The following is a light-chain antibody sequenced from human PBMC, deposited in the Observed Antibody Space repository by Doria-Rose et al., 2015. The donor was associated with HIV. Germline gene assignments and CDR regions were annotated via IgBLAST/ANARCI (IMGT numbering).Light chain of an antibody. CDR3: HQYGTSWT. CDR2: DGS. V-gene: IGKV3-20*01. CDR1: QSFSSTY. J-gene: IGKJ1*01. Sequence: EIVMTQFPGTLSLSPGERATLSCRASQSFSSTYLAWYQQKPGQAPSLLIYDGSTRATGIPDRFSASGPGTDFTLTINRLEPEDFALYYCHQYGTSWTFGQGTKVEI.